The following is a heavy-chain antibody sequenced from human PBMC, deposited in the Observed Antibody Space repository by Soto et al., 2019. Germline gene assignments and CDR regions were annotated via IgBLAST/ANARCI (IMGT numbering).Heavy chain of an antibody. Sequence: VGSLRLSCVASGVTFSSFAMSWVRQAPGKGLEWVSTISGSGGSTYYADSVKGRLTISRDNSKNTLSLHINSLRAEDTAVYYCAKAETYDFWSGLHFDYWGQGTLVTVSS. V-gene: IGHV3-23*01. D-gene: IGHD3-3*01. CDR1: GVTFSSFA. CDR2: ISGSGGST. CDR3: AKAETYDFWSGLHFDY. J-gene: IGHJ4*02.